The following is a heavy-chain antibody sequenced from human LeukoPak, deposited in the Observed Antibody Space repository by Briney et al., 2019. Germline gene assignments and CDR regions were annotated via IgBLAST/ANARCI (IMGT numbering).Heavy chain of an antibody. CDR1: GFTFSSYS. CDR2: ISSSSSYI. J-gene: IGHJ4*02. V-gene: IGHV3-21*01. CDR3: ARDGTEGTAMVWGGFDY. D-gene: IGHD5-18*01. Sequence: GGSLRLSCAASGFTFSSYSMNWVRQAPGKGLEWVSSISSSSSYIYYADSVKGRFTISRDNAKNSLYLQMNSLRAEDTAVYYCARDGTEGTAMVWGGFDYWGQGTLVTVSS.